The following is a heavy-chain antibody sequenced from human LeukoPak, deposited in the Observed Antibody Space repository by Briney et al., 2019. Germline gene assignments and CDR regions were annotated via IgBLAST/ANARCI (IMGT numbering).Heavy chain of an antibody. D-gene: IGHD3-10*01. Sequence: PSETLSLTCAVYGGSFSGYYWSWIRQPPGKGLEWIGEINHSGSTNYNPSLKSRVTISVDTSKNQLSLKLSSVTAADTAVYYCARGVRIARQEYWGQGTLVTVSS. J-gene: IGHJ4*02. CDR3: ARGVRIARQEY. V-gene: IGHV4-34*01. CDR1: GGSFSGYY. CDR2: INHSGST.